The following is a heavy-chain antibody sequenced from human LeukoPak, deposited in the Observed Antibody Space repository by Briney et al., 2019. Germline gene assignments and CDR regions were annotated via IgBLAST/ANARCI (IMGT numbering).Heavy chain of an antibody. J-gene: IGHJ4*02. D-gene: IGHD3-10*01. CDR2: IYHSGST. CDR1: GYSISSGYY. CDR3: ARSGSGLGRITMVRGVIMEDY. Sequence: SETLSLTCTVSGYSISSGYYWGWIRQPPGKGLEWIGSIYHSGSTYYNPSLKSRVTILVDTSKNQFSLKLSSVTAADTAVYYCARSGSGLGRITMVRGVIMEDYWGQGTLVTVSS. V-gene: IGHV4-38-2*02.